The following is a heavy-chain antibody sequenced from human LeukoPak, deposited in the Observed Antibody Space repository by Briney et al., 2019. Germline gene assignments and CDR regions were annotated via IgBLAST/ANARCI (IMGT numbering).Heavy chain of an antibody. V-gene: IGHV3-21*06. CDR3: ARVPRSNWNEY. J-gene: IGHJ4*02. CDR2: ISTSSSYI. Sequence: PGGSLRLSCAASGLTFSSYSMNWVRQAPGKGLEWVSSISTSSSYIYYADSVKGRFTISRDNAKNSLYLQMNSLRAEDTAVYYCARVPRSNWNEYWGQGTLVTVSS. D-gene: IGHD1-1*01. CDR1: GLTFSSYS.